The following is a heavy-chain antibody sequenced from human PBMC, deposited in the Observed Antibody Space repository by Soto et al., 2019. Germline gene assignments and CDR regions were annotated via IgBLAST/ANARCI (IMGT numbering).Heavy chain of an antibody. CDR3: ARQGDAWGYYFEH. V-gene: IGHV4-39*01. D-gene: IGHD7-27*01. J-gene: IGHJ4*02. CDR1: GDSIITTSYY. CDR2: IYYSGAT. Sequence: QLQLQESGPGLVKPWESLSLTCTVSGDSIITTSYYWGWIRYSPGKGLEWIGSIYYSGATYYNPSLKSRLTISVDTSKTQFSRRLSSLTATDTAVYYCARQGDAWGYYFEHWGQGTLVTASS.